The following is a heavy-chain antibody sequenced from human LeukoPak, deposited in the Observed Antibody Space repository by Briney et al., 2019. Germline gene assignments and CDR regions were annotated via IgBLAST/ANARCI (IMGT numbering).Heavy chain of an antibody. Sequence: GGSLRLSCAASGFTFSSYWMSWVRQAPGKGLEWVANIKQDGSEKYYVDSVKGRFTISRDNAKNSLYLQMNSLRAEDTAVYYCARDPLGVVITNYYYHMDVWGKGTTVTVSS. CDR3: ARDPLGVVITNYYYHMDV. CDR1: GFTFSSYW. V-gene: IGHV3-7*01. D-gene: IGHD2-21*01. CDR2: IKQDGSEK. J-gene: IGHJ6*03.